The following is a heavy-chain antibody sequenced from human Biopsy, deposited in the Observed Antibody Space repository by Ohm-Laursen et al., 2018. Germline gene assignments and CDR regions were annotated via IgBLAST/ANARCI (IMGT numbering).Heavy chain of an antibody. D-gene: IGHD3-22*01. CDR1: GGDINNYY. CDR3: ASVVLGPTNDAFDL. J-gene: IGHJ3*01. V-gene: IGHV4-4*07. CDR2: IYPGGST. Sequence: SDTLSLTCNVSGGDINNYYWSWIRQPAGKGLEWIGRIYPGGSTNYNPSLKSRVTMSVDTSKKLLSLRLRSITAAETAMYYCASVVLGPTNDAFDLWGQGTMVVVSS.